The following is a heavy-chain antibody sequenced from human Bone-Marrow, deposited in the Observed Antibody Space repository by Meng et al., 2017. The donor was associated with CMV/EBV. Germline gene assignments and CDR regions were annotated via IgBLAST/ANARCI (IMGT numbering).Heavy chain of an antibody. J-gene: IGHJ5*01. Sequence: GESLKISCAASGFTFSSYEMNWVRQAPGKGLEWVSYISSSGSTIYYADSVKGRFTISRYNSKNTLYLQMNSLRAEDTAVYYCANSSSGFSPLFFFSSCGPVTLVTVSS. CDR3: ANSSSGFSPLFFFSS. D-gene: IGHD4-23*01. CDR2: ISSSGSTI. V-gene: IGHV3-48*03. CDR1: GFTFSSYE.